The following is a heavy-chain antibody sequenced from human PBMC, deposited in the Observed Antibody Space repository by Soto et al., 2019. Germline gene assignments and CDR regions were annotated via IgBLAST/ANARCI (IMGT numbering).Heavy chain of an antibody. CDR2: IYYSGST. V-gene: IGHV4-59*01. Sequence: SETLSLTCTVSGGSISSYYWSWIRQPPGKGLEWIGYIYYSGSTNYNPSLKSRVTISVDTSKNQFSLKLSSVTAADTAVYYCAGTHYDFWSVYYSSLAYYYYGMDGSGQATTVTVSS. CDR1: GGSISSYY. J-gene: IGHJ6*02. CDR3: AGTHYDFWSVYYSSLAYYYYGMDG. D-gene: IGHD3-3*01.